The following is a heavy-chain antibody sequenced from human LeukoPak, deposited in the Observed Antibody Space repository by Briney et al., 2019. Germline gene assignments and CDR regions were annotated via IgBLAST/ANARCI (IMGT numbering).Heavy chain of an antibody. J-gene: IGHJ4*02. CDR3: ARGYGSGRIFDY. D-gene: IGHD3-10*01. Sequence: SQTLSLTCTVSGGSISSGSYYWSWIRQPAGKGLEWIGRIYTSGSTNYNPSLKSRVTISVDTSKNQFSLKLSSVTAADTAVYYCARGYGSGRIFDYWGQGTLVTVSS. CDR2: IYTSGST. V-gene: IGHV4-61*02. CDR1: GGSISSGSYY.